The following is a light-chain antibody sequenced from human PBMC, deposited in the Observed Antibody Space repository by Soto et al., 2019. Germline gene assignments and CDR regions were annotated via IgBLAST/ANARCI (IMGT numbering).Light chain of an antibody. CDR1: QSVLYSSNNKNY. J-gene: IGKJ4*01. Sequence: DIVMTQSPDSLAVSLGERATINCKSSQSVLYSSNNKNYLDWYQQKPGQPPKLLIYWASTREYGVPDRFSGSGSGTDVTLTISSLQAEDVAVYYCQQYYSTPLTFGGGTKVEIK. CDR3: QQYYSTPLT. CDR2: WAS. V-gene: IGKV4-1*01.